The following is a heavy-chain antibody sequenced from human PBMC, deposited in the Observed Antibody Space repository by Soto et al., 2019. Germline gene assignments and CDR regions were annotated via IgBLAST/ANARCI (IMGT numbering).Heavy chain of an antibody. CDR1: GYTFTSYD. CDR2: MNPNSGNT. J-gene: IGHJ4*02. V-gene: IGHV1-8*01. D-gene: IGHD5-18*01. CDR3: AGVDKAMVGC. Sequence: QVQLVQSGAEVKKPGASVKVSCKASGYTFTSYDINWVRQATGQGLEWMGWMNPNSGNTGYAQKFQVRVTMTRNPAISTAYMALSSLSSEDTAVYYGAGVDKAMVGCWGKGTLVTVSS.